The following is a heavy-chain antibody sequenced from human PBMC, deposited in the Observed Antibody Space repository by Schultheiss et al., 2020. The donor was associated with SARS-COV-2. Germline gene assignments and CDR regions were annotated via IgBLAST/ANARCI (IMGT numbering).Heavy chain of an antibody. Sequence: GGSLRLSCAASGFTFDDYAMHWVRQAPGKGLEWVAVISYDGSNKYYADSVKGRFTISRDNAKNTLYLQMNSLRAEDTAVYYCARDEVGLVGWFDPWGQGTLVTVSS. CDR3: ARDEVGLVGWFDP. J-gene: IGHJ5*02. CDR1: GFTFDDYA. V-gene: IGHV3-30-3*01. D-gene: IGHD3-3*01. CDR2: ISYDGSNK.